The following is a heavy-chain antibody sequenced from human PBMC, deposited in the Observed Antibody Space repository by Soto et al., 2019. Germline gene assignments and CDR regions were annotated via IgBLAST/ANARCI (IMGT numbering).Heavy chain of an antibody. CDR2: INHSGST. CDR3: ARGGGYPPFDY. V-gene: IGHV4-34*01. Sequence: QVQLQQWGAGLLKPSETLSLTCAVYGGSFSGYYWSWIRQPPGKGLEWIGEINHSGSTNYNPSLKSRVTISVDRCKNQFSLKLSSVTAADKAVYYCARGGGYPPFDYWGQGTLVTVS. D-gene: IGHD1-26*01. J-gene: IGHJ4*02. CDR1: GGSFSGYY.